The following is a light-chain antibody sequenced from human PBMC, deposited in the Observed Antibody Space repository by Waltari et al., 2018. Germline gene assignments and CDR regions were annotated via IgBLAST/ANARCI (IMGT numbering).Light chain of an antibody. J-gene: IGKJ2*01. Sequence: EIVLTQSPGTLSLSPGERATLSCRASQSVSSNYLAWYQQRPGQAPRRLIFGASSRATGIPDRFSGSGSGTDFTLNISRLESEDFAVYYCQQYGSAPLYTFGQGTKLEIK. V-gene: IGKV3-20*01. CDR1: QSVSSNY. CDR3: QQYGSAPLYT. CDR2: GAS.